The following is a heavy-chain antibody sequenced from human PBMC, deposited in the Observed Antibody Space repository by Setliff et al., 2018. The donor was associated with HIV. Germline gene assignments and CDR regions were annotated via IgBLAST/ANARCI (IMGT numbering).Heavy chain of an antibody. CDR3: ARVGNNRLQFFDH. J-gene: IGHJ4*02. CDR2: INAGNGNR. CDR1: GYTFKSYD. V-gene: IGHV1-3*01. Sequence: GASVKVSCKTSGYTFKSYDINWVRQAPGQRPEWMARINAGNGNREYSPKFQGSVTITADTSASTMYMELSSLRSEDTAVYYCARVGNNRLQFFDHWGQGTLVTVSS. D-gene: IGHD5-12*01.